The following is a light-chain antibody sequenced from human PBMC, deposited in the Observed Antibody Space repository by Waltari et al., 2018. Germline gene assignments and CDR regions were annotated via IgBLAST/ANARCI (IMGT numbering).Light chain of an antibody. CDR1: RSVTGNY. CDR2: GAS. Sequence: SLSPGERATLSCRASRSVTGNYLAWYQQKPGQAPRLLIYGASNRAAGIPDRFSGSGSRTDFTLIISRLEPEDFAVYYCQHYDNSPLTFGQGTKVEVK. CDR3: QHYDNSPLT. V-gene: IGKV3-20*01. J-gene: IGKJ1*01.